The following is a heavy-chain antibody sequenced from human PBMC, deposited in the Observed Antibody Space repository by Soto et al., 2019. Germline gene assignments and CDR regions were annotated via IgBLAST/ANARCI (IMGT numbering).Heavy chain of an antibody. Sequence: GGSLRLSCAASGFTFSSYAMSWVRQAPGKGLEWVSAISGSGDSTYYADSVKGRFTISRDNSKNTLYLQMNSLRAEDTAVYYCAKDPAGQWLVFRAYFDYWGQGTLVTVSS. J-gene: IGHJ4*02. CDR3: AKDPAGQWLVFRAYFDY. CDR1: GFTFSSYA. V-gene: IGHV3-23*01. CDR2: ISGSGDST. D-gene: IGHD6-19*01.